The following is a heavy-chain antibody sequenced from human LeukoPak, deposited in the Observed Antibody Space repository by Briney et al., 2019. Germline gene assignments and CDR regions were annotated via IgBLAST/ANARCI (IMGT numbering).Heavy chain of an antibody. Sequence: SQTLSLTCTVSGDSISSGGYYWSWIRQPPGKGLEWIGYIYHSGSTYYNPSLKSRVTISVDGSKNQFSLKLSSVTAADTAVYYCARGGGMGGYSSSSIEGWGQGTLVTVSS. V-gene: IGHV4-30-2*01. D-gene: IGHD6-6*01. CDR1: GDSISSGGYY. CDR3: ARGGGMGGYSSSSIEG. J-gene: IGHJ4*02. CDR2: IYHSGST.